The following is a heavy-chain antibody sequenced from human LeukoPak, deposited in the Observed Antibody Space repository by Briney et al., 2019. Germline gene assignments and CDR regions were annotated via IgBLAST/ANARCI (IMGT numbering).Heavy chain of an antibody. J-gene: IGHJ4*02. V-gene: IGHV3-48*01. CDR3: AADRITMFGPNPIDY. CDR1: GFTFSSYS. CDR2: ISSSSSTI. D-gene: IGHD3-10*02. Sequence: GGSLRLSCAASGFTFSSYSMNWVRQAPGKGLEWVSYISSSSSTIYYADSVKGRFTISRDNSKNTLYLQMNSLRAEDTAVYYCAADRITMFGPNPIDYWGQGTLVTVSS.